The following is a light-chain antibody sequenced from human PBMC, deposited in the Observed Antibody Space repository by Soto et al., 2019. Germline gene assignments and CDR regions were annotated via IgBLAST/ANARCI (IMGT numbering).Light chain of an antibody. J-gene: IGKJ1*01. CDR1: QTVSSAR. Sequence: EIVLTQSPGTLSLSPGERATLSCRASQTVSSARLAWFQQKPGQAPRLLIYGASSRAPGIPDRFSGSGSATDFTLTITRLESEDFAVYSCHQYGSSPWTFGQGAKVDIK. V-gene: IGKV3-20*01. CDR2: GAS. CDR3: HQYGSSPWT.